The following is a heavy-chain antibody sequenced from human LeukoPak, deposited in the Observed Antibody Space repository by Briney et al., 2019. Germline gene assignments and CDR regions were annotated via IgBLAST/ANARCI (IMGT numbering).Heavy chain of an antibody. D-gene: IGHD6-13*01. CDR3: ARDPELPIAADGGAFDI. CDR1: GYTFTNSY. CDR2: INPSGGTT. V-gene: IGHV1-46*01. Sequence: ASVKVSCKASGYTFTNSYIHWVRQAPGQGLEWMGMINPSGGTTSYAQKFQGRVTLTRDTSTTTVYMDLSSLRSEDTAVYYCARDPELPIAADGGAFDIWGQGTMVTVSS. J-gene: IGHJ3*02.